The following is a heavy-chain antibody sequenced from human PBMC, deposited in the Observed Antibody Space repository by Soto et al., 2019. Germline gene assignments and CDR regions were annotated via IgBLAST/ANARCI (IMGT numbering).Heavy chain of an antibody. CDR1: GGSISSYY. CDR3: ARIYDYGVLYFDY. V-gene: IGHV4-59*01. CDR2: IYYSGST. D-gene: IGHD4-17*01. Sequence: SETLSLTCTVSGGSISSYYWSWIRQPPGKGLEWIGYIYYSGSTNYNPSLKSRVTISVDTSKNQFSLKLSSVTAADTAVYYCARIYDYGVLYFDYWGQGTLVTVSS. J-gene: IGHJ4*02.